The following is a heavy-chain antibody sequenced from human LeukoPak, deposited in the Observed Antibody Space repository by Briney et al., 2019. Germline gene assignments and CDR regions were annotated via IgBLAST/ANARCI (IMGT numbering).Heavy chain of an antibody. Sequence: GGSLRLSCAASGFTFSSSAMTWVRQAPGKGLEWVSGMSGGGGGTDYADSVEGRFTISRDNSKNTLYLQMNSLRGEDTAVYYCAKGTSNWGLYYFDYWGQGTLVTVSS. V-gene: IGHV3-23*01. CDR2: MSGGGGGT. J-gene: IGHJ4*02. D-gene: IGHD7-27*01. CDR1: GFTFSSSA. CDR3: AKGTSNWGLYYFDY.